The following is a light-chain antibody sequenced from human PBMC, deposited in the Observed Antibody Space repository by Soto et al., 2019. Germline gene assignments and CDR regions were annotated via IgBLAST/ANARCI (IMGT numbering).Light chain of an antibody. Sequence: EVVLTQSPATLSLSPGERATLSCGASHSVNGYLAWYQPKPGQPPRRIIYATSNRARGIPARFSGSGSGTDFSLTISSLEPEDFAVYYCHQRDSWPWTFGQGTKV. CDR3: HQRDSWPWT. V-gene: IGKV3-11*01. CDR2: ATS. CDR1: HSVNGY. J-gene: IGKJ1*01.